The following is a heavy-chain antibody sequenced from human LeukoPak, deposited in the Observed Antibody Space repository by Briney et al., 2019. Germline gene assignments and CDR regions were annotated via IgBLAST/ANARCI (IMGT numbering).Heavy chain of an antibody. CDR3: AKGNTAMADFDY. Sequence: KTGGSLRLSCAASGFTFSSYSMNWVRQAPGKGLEWVSSISSSSSYIYYADSVKGRFTISRDNAKNSLYLQMNSLRAEDTAVYYCAKGNTAMADFDYWGQGTLVTVSS. D-gene: IGHD5-18*01. V-gene: IGHV3-21*01. CDR1: GFTFSSYS. J-gene: IGHJ4*02. CDR2: ISSSSSYI.